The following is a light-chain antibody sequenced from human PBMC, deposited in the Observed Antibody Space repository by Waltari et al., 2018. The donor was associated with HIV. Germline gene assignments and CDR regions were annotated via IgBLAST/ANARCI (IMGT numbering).Light chain of an antibody. CDR3: CSYAGAYTYV. CDR2: EVN. CDR1: SSAIGYFDY. V-gene: IGLV2-11*01. J-gene: IGLJ1*01. Sequence: QSALTQPRSVSGSPGQSVPISCPGTSSAIGYFDYVPWYQQFPGKAPNVIIYEVNQRPSGVPDRFTGSKSGITASLTISGLQGEDEADYYCCSYAGAYTYVFGTGTKVTVL.